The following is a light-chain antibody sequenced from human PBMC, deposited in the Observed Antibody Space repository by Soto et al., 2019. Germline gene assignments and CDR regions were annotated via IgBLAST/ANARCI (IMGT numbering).Light chain of an antibody. J-gene: IGLJ1*01. CDR1: VSNIGSNT. V-gene: IGLV1-44*01. CDR3: AAWDDSLNAYV. CDR2: SND. Sequence: QSVLTQPPSASGPPGQRVTISCSGSVSNIGSNTVNWYRHLPGTAPRFLIYSNDQRPSGVPDRVSGSKSGTSASLAISGLQSEDEADYYCAAWDDSLNAYVFGTGTKLTVL.